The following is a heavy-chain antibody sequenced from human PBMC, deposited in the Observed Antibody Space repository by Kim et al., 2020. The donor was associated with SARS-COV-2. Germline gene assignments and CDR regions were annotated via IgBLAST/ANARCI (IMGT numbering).Heavy chain of an antibody. CDR3: ARGVYCGGDCYSGVYVY. J-gene: IGHJ4*02. V-gene: IGHV3-21*01. Sequence: GGSLRLSCAASGFTFSSYSMNWVRQAPGKGLEWVSSISSSSSYIYYADSVKGRFTISRDNAKNSLYLQMNSLRAEDTAVYYCARGVYCGGDCYSGVYVYWGQGTLVTVSS. CDR1: GFTFSSYS. D-gene: IGHD2-21*02. CDR2: ISSSSSYI.